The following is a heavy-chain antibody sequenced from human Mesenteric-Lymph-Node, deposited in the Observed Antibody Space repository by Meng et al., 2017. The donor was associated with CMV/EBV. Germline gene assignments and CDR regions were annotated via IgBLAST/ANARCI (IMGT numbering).Heavy chain of an antibody. D-gene: IGHD2-8*01. CDR2: ISSSGSTI. CDR3: AYLGLFMTNVPY. V-gene: IGHV3-48*03. CDR1: GFTFSSYE. J-gene: IGHJ4*02. Sequence: GGSLRLSCAASGFTFSSYEMNWVRQAPGKGLEWVSYISSSGSTIYYADSVKGRFTISRDNAKNSLYLQMNSLRAEDTAVYYCAYLGLFMTNVPYWGQGTLVTVSS.